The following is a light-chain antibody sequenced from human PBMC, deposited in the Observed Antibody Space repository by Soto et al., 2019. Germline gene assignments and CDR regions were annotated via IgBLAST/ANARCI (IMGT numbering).Light chain of an antibody. CDR3: QQRSNWPPVT. CDR2: GAS. V-gene: IGKV3D-20*02. CDR1: QSVNSLY. J-gene: IGKJ3*01. Sequence: EIALTQSPGTLSLSPGERATLSCRASQSVNSLYLAWYQQKPGQAPRLLIYGASSRATGIPARFSGSGSGTDFTLTISSLEPEDFAVYYCQQRSNWPPVTFGPGTKVDIK.